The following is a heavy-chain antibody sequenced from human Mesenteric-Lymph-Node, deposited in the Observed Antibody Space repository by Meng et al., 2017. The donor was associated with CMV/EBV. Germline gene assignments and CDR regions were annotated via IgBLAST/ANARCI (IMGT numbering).Heavy chain of an antibody. Sequence: SLRLSCAASGFTFDDYAMHWVRQAPGKGLEWVSSIGWNGGNIDYADSVKGRFSISRDNAKNSLYLQMNSLRPDDTALYYCAKDIKIGYRILSDYGMDVWGQGTTVTVSS. CDR3: AKDIKIGYRILSDYGMDV. CDR1: GFTFDDYA. J-gene: IGHJ6*02. D-gene: IGHD2/OR15-2a*01. CDR2: IGWNGGNI. V-gene: IGHV3-9*01.